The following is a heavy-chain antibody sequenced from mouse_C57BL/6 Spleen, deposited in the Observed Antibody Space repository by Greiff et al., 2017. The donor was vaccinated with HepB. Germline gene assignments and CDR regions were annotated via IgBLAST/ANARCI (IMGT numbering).Heavy chain of an antibody. CDR3: ARENYSNPYAMDY. CDR2: ISDGGSYT. CDR1: GFTFSSYA. Sequence: EVKLMESGGGLVKPGGSLKLSCAASGFTFSSYAMSWVRQTPEKRLEWVATISDGGSYTYYPDNVKGRFTISRDNAKNNLYLQMSHLKSEDTAMYYCARENYSNPYAMDYWGQGTSVTVSS. D-gene: IGHD2-5*01. J-gene: IGHJ4*01. V-gene: IGHV5-4*01.